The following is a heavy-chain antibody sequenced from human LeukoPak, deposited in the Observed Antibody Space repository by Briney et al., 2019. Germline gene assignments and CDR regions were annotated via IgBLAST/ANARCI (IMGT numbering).Heavy chain of an antibody. CDR2: IRYDGSNK. Sequence: GSLRLSCAASGFTFSSYGMHWVRQAPGKGLEWVAFIRYDGSNKYYADSVKGRFTISRDNSKNTLYLQMNSLRAEDTAVYYCAKGVVVPAATYMDVWGKGTTVTVSS. J-gene: IGHJ6*03. D-gene: IGHD2-2*01. V-gene: IGHV3-30*02. CDR3: AKGVVVPAATYMDV. CDR1: GFTFSSYG.